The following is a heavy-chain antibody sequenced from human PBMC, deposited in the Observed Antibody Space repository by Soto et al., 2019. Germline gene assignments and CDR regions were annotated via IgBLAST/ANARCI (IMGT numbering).Heavy chain of an antibody. CDR1: GGVLRSFL. Sequence: LGTPSPPPTVSGGVLRSFLWGRVPEPPGEGLEWIGYIYYSGSTNYNPSLKSRVTISVDTSKNQFSLKLSSVTAADTAVYYCARCTHYYDSSGIYGAFDIWGQGTMVTVSS. J-gene: IGHJ3*02. V-gene: IGHV4-59*01. CDR2: IYYSGST. D-gene: IGHD3-22*01. CDR3: ARCTHYYDSSGIYGAFDI.